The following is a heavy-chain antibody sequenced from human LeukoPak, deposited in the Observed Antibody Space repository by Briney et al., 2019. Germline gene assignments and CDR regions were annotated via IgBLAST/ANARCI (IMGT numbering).Heavy chain of an antibody. J-gene: IGHJ5*02. D-gene: IGHD1-26*01. CDR2: IYNGVNT. V-gene: IGHV4-61*01. Sequence: SETLSLTCTVSGASVSSASYRTWIRQPPGKGVEWIAHIYNGVNTNYNPSLKSRVTISVDTSKNQFSLRLDSVTAADTAVYYCARSRAFNSGAFDPWGQGSLVTVSS. CDR1: GASVSSASYR. CDR3: ARSRAFNSGAFDP.